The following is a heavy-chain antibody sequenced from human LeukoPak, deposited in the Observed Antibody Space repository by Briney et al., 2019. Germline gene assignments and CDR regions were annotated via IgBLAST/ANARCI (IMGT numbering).Heavy chain of an antibody. CDR1: GGSISSYY. CDR2: IYYSGST. D-gene: IGHD6-13*01. J-gene: IGHJ4*02. V-gene: IGHV4-59*01. Sequence: SETLSLTCTVSGGSISSYYWSWIRQPPGKGLEWTGYIYYSGSTNYNPSLKSRVTISVDTSKNQFSLKLSSVTAADTAVYYCARDGRALAAAGYFDYWGQGTLVTVSS. CDR3: ARDGRALAAAGYFDY.